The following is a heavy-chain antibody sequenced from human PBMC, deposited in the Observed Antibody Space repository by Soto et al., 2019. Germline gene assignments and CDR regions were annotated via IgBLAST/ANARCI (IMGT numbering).Heavy chain of an antibody. D-gene: IGHD6-25*01. CDR2: ISYDGSNK. CDR3: ARIRDSATIDY. J-gene: IGHJ4*02. V-gene: IGHV3-30-3*01. CDR1: GFTFNKYY. Sequence: GGSLRLSCAASGFTFNKYYMHWVRQAPGKGLEWVAVISYDGSNKYYADSVKGRFTISRDNSKNTLYLQMNSLRAEDTAVYYCARIRDSATIDYWGQGTLVTVSS.